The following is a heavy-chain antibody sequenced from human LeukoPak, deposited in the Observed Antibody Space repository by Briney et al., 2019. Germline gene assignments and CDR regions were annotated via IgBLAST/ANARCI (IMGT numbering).Heavy chain of an antibody. CDR3: AREGYRSGWYTHIYFDY. Sequence: PSGTLSLTWAVSGGSISSSNWWSWVRQPPGKGLEWIGEIYHSGSTNYNPSLKSRVTISVDTSKNQFSLKLSSVTAADTAVYYCAREGYRSGWYTHIYFDYWGQGTLVTVSS. CDR1: GGSISSSNW. V-gene: IGHV4-4*02. CDR2: IYHSGST. J-gene: IGHJ4*02. D-gene: IGHD6-19*01.